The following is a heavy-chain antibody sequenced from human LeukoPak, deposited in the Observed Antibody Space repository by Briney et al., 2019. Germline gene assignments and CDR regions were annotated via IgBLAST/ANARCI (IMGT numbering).Heavy chain of an antibody. D-gene: IGHD1-26*01. CDR2: FGIGGRK. CDR3: AKDHSGSYDY. V-gene: IGHV3-23*01. CDR1: GFTFSSYA. J-gene: IGHJ4*02. Sequence: GGSLRLSCAASGFTFSSYAMSWVRQAPGRGLEWVSSFGIGGRKYYADSVKGRFTISRDNSKNTLYLQMNSLRAEDTAVYYCAKDHSGSYDYWGQGTLVTVSS.